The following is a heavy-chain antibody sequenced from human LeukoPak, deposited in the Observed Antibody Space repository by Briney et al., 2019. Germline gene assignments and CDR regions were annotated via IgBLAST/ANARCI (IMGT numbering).Heavy chain of an antibody. CDR1: GGSFSSYY. Sequence: PSETLSLTCAVYGGSFSSYYWSWIRQPPGKGLEWIGEINHSGSTNYNPSLKSRVTISVDTSKNQFSLKLSSVTAADTAVYYCARGKEDIVLMVYATFDYWGQGTLVTVSS. V-gene: IGHV4-34*01. CDR3: ARGKEDIVLMVYATFDY. J-gene: IGHJ4*02. D-gene: IGHD2-8*01. CDR2: INHSGST.